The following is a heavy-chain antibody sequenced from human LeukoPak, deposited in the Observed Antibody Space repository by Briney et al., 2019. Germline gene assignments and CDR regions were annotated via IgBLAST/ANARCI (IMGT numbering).Heavy chain of an antibody. Sequence: GGSLRLSCAASGFTFSRYWMHWVRQAPGKGLVWVSRINTDGSYTTYADSVKGRFTISRDNAKNTLYVQMNSLRVEDTAVYYCSRFGGFGESDWDQGTLVTVSS. J-gene: IGHJ4*02. CDR2: INTDGSYT. CDR1: GFTFSRYW. CDR3: SRFGGFGESD. V-gene: IGHV3-74*01. D-gene: IGHD3-10*01.